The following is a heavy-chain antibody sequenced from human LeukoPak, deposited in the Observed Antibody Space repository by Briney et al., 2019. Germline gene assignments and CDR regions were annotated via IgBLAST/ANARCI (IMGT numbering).Heavy chain of an antibody. CDR1: GGSVSSGSYY. J-gene: IGHJ4*02. D-gene: IGHD3-22*01. V-gene: IGHV4-61*01. CDR2: MYLSGTT. CDR3: AGLVGRYSSGLYYYYFDY. Sequence: KPSETLSLTCTVSGGSVSSGSYYWSWIRQPPGKGLEWIGEMYLSGTTHSNPSVKSRVTISIDKSKNQFFLNLSSVTAADTAVYYCAGLVGRYSSGLYYYYFDYWGQGTLVTVSS.